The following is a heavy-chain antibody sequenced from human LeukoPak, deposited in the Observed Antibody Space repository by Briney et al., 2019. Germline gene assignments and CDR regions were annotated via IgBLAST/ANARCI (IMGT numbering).Heavy chain of an antibody. CDR3: AKDRGMFLVGYLDY. Sequence: GGSLRLSCAASGFTFSSYSMNWVRQAPGKGLEWVSGINWNGGSTGYADSVKGRFTISRDNSKNTLYLQMNSLRAEDTAVYYCAKDRGMFLVGYLDYWGQGTLVTVSS. CDR2: INWNGGST. D-gene: IGHD2-15*01. V-gene: IGHV3-23*01. CDR1: GFTFSSYS. J-gene: IGHJ4*02.